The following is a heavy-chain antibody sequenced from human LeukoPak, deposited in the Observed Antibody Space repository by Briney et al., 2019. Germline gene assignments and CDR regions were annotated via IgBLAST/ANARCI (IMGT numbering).Heavy chain of an antibody. V-gene: IGHV1-8*01. CDR3: ARSKGSLEGNWFDP. D-gene: IGHD5-24*01. Sequence: GASEKVSCTASGYIFSNYDINWARQATGQGLEWMGWMNPNSGNTGYAQKFQGRVTMTRDTSISTAYLEVSSLRSEDTAVYYCARSKGSLEGNWFDPWGQGTLVTVSS. CDR1: GYIFSNYD. CDR2: MNPNSGNT. J-gene: IGHJ5*02.